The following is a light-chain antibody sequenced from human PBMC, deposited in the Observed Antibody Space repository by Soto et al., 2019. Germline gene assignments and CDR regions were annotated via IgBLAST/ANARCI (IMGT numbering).Light chain of an antibody. CDR2: DVT. J-gene: IGLJ1*01. CDR3: SSSVTAGTYV. CDR1: STDVGYYNH. V-gene: IGLV2-14*03. Sequence: QSALTQPASVSGSPGQSIAVSCTGASTDVGYYNHVSWYLQHPGKAPKLIIYDVTNRPSGVSDRFSASKSDNTASLTISVLHPEDEADYYCSSSVTAGTYVFGTGTKVTVL.